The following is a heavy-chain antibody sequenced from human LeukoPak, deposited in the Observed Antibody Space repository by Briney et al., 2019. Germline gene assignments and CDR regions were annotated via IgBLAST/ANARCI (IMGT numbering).Heavy chain of an antibody. Sequence: GGSLRLSCAASGFTFSSYNMNWVRQAPGEGPEWLSFTSTDSKYIYYADSVKGRFTISRDNGKNSLFLQMNSLRVEDTAVYYCARGDYGGFDYWGQGTLVTVSS. CDR3: ARGDYGGFDY. CDR2: TSTDSKYI. J-gene: IGHJ4*02. D-gene: IGHD4/OR15-4a*01. V-gene: IGHV3-21*01. CDR1: GFTFSSYN.